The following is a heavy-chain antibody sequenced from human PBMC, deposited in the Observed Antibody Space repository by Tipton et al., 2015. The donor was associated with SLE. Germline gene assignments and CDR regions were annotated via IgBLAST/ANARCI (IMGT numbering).Heavy chain of an antibody. CDR2: IYTSGST. CDR1: GGSISSGSYY. D-gene: IGHD3-16*02. Sequence: TLSLTCTVSGGSISSGSYYWSWIRQPAGKGLEWIGRIYTSGSTNYNPSLKSRVTMSIDTSQTQFSLKLTSVTAADTAVYYCARRDNFWGSYRRAHPYFDLWGQGALVTVSS. J-gene: IGHJ4*02. CDR3: ARRDNFWGSYRRAHPYFDL. V-gene: IGHV4-61*02.